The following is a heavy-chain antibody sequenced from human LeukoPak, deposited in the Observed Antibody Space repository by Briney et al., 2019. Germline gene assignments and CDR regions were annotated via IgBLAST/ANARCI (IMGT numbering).Heavy chain of an antibody. V-gene: IGHV3-7*01. CDR2: IKQDGSEK. J-gene: IGHJ5*02. CDR1: GFTFSSYW. CDR3: ARDSTTTIFGVVRYDWFDP. Sequence: GGSLRLSCAASGFTFSSYWMSWVRQAPGKGLEWVANIKQDGSEKYYVDSVKGRFTISRDNAKNSLYLQMNSLRAEDTAVYYCARDSTTTIFGVVRYDWFDPWGQGNLVTVSS. D-gene: IGHD3-3*01.